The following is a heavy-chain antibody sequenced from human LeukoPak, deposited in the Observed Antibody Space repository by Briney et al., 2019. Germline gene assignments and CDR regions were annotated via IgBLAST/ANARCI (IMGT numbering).Heavy chain of an antibody. CDR1: GFTFSNYA. D-gene: IGHD3-10*01. Sequence: GGSLRLSCAASGFTFSNYAMTWVRQAPGKGLEWVSAISTSGGSTNYADSVKGRFTISRDNSKNTLYLQMNSLRAEDTAVYYCAKDLRYYGSGSYCLFDYWGQGTLVTVSS. CDR3: AKDLRYYGSGSYCLFDY. CDR2: ISTSGGST. J-gene: IGHJ4*02. V-gene: IGHV3-23*01.